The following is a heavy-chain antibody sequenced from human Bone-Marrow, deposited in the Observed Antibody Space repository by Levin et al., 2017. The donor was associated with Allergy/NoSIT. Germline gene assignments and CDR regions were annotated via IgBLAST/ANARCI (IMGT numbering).Heavy chain of an antibody. D-gene: IGHD3-22*01. V-gene: IGHV3-15*01. J-gene: IGHJ4*02. CDR1: FFPFLPSS. CDR3: SSHGDSASAPQFEY. CDR2: IRSKAAGGTT. Sequence: SLLLSFSSSFFPFLPSSLSWVRQAPGKGLEWVGRIRSKAAGGTTEYVAPVKGRFTLSRDDSNNTLYLQMNSPITEDTAVYYCSSHGDSASAPQFEYWGQGALVTVSS.